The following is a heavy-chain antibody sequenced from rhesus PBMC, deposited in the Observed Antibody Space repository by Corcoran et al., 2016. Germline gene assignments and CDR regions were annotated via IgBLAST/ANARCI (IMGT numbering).Heavy chain of an antibody. V-gene: IGHV5-43*01. CDR3: AKDNPGWTGYYFY. J-gene: IGHJ4*01. Sequence: EVQLVQSGAEVKRPGESLRISCKTSGYSFTGSWISWVRQMPGKGLEWMGMIYPGDSDKRYSPSFQGQVTIAADTSIRTAYLQGSSLKASATAPCSWAKDNPGWTGYYFYWGQGVLVTVSS. CDR2: IYPGDSDK. D-gene: IGHD3-3*01. CDR1: GYSFTGSW.